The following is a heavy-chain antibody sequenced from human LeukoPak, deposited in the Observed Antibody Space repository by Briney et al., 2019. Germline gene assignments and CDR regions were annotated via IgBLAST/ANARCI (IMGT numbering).Heavy chain of an antibody. CDR3: ARDLSGPSFY. CDR1: GITFRSYG. V-gene: IGHV3-7*01. CDR2: IKPDGNEK. J-gene: IGHJ4*02. D-gene: IGHD2-15*01. Sequence: GGSLTLSCAASGITFRSYGMHWVRQAPGWGLEWVANIKPDGNEKYFVDSVRGRFTISRDNAKNSLYLQMNSLRAEDTAVYFCARDLSGPSFYWGQGTLVTVSS.